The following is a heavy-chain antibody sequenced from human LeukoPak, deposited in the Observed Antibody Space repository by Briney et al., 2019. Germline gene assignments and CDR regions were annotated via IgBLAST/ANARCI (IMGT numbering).Heavy chain of an antibody. J-gene: IGHJ4*02. Sequence: PSQTLSLTCTVSGGSISSGDYCWSCIRQPPGRDLEWIRYIYYSGSTYYNPSLKSRFTKSVNTSKNQCTLKPSSVTAADTVVYYCACGITGTRLSPYYRGQGTLVTVSS. V-gene: IGHV4-30-4*01. D-gene: IGHD1-20*01. CDR2: IYYSGST. CDR3: ACGITGTRLSPYY. CDR1: GGSISSGDYC.